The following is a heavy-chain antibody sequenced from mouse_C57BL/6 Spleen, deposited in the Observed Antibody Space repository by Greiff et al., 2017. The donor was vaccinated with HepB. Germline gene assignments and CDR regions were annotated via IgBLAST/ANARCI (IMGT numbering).Heavy chain of an antibody. J-gene: IGHJ4*01. CDR2: IDPETGGT. CDR1: CYTFTDYE. V-gene: IGHV1-15*01. Sequence: QVQLQQSGAELVRPGASVTLSCKASCYTFTDYEMHWVKQTPVHGLDWIGAIDPETGGTAYNQKFKGKAILTADKSSSTAYMELRSLTSEDSAVYYWTRSDTTVVAENDWGQGTSVTVSS. D-gene: IGHD1-1*01. CDR3: TRSDTTVVAEND.